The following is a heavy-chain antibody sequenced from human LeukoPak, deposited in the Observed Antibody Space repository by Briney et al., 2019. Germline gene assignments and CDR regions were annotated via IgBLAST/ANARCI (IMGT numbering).Heavy chain of an antibody. J-gene: IGHJ6*04. CDR3: AELGITMIGGV. CDR2: ISGSGGST. Sequence: GGSLRLSCAASGFTFSNFAMSWVRQAPGKGLEWVSSISGSGGSTYYADSVKGRFTISRDNAKNSLYLQMNSLRAEDTAVYYCAELGITMIGGVWGKGTTVTISS. CDR1: GFTFSNFA. D-gene: IGHD3-10*02. V-gene: IGHV3-23*01.